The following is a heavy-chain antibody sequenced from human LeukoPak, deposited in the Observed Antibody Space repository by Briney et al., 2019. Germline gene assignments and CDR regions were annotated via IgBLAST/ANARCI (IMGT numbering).Heavy chain of an antibody. CDR2: IRSSSET. V-gene: IGHV3-48*01. Sequence: GGSLRLSSAASGFIFSQYSMNWVRQAPGKGLEWVSHIRSSSETFYADSVKGRFTISRDNARNSLYLQMNNLRGEDTAIYYCARDAGNSGYGCDLWGQGTLVTVSS. CDR1: GFIFSQYS. D-gene: IGHD5-12*01. CDR3: ARDAGNSGYGCDL. J-gene: IGHJ5*02.